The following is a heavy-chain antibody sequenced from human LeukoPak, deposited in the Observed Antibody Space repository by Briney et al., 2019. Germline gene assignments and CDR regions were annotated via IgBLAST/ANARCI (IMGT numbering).Heavy chain of an antibody. V-gene: IGHV4-4*07. CDR3: AREGIAAAADY. Sequence: SETLSLTCTVSGGSISNHFCSWIRQPAGKGLEWIGRVSTSGSTYYNPSLKSRVTMSVDTSKNQFSLKLSSVTAADTAVYYCAREGIAAAADYWGQGTLVTVSS. CDR2: VSTSGST. CDR1: GGSISNHF. D-gene: IGHD6-13*01. J-gene: IGHJ4*02.